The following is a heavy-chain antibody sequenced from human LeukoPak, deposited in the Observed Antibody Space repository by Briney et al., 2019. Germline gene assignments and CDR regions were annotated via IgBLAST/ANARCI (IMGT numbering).Heavy chain of an antibody. CDR3: ALLAVASDFDY. CDR2: ISSGASTM. V-gene: IGHV3-48*03. D-gene: IGHD6-19*01. CDR1: GFMFSSYE. J-gene: IGHJ4*02. Sequence: GGSLRLSCAASGFMFSSYEMYWVRQAPGKGLEWVSYISSGASTMYYADSVKGRFTISRDNAKNSLFLQMNSLRAEDTAVYYCALLAVASDFDYWGQGTLVTVSS.